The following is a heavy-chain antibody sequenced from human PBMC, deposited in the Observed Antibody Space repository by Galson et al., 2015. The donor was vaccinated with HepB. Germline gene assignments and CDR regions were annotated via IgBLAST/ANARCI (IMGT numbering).Heavy chain of an antibody. Sequence: SLRLSCAASGFTFSSYSMNWVRQAPGKGLEWVSYISSSSSTIYYADSVKGRFTISRDNAKNSLYLQMNSLRAEDTAVYYCARGAVVVPAAMPTEYYFDYWGQGTLVTVSS. CDR1: GFTFSSYS. CDR3: ARGAVVVPAAMPTEYYFDY. CDR2: ISSSSSTI. D-gene: IGHD2-2*01. J-gene: IGHJ4*02. V-gene: IGHV3-48*04.